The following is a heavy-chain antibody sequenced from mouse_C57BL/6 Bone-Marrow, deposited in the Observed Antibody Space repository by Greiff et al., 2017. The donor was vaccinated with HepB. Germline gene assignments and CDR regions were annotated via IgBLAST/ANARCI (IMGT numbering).Heavy chain of an antibody. J-gene: IGHJ4*01. V-gene: IGHV14-4*01. D-gene: IGHD2-1*01. CDR3: TSTLMDY. Sequence: VQLQQSGAELVRPGASVKLSCTASGFIIKDDYMHWVKQRPEQGLEWIGWIDPENGDTEYASKFQGKATITADTSSNTAYLQLSSLTSEDTAVYYCTSTLMDYWGQGTSVTVSS. CDR1: GFIIKDDY. CDR2: IDPENGDT.